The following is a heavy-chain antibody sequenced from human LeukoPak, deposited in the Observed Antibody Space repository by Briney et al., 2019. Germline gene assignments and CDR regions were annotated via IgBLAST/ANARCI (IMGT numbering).Heavy chain of an antibody. J-gene: IGHJ4*02. V-gene: IGHV4-31*03. CDR2: IYYSGST. D-gene: IGHD6-13*01. CDR3: AREVAAAPAFDY. Sequence: SETLSLTCTVSGGSISSGGYYWSWIRQHPGKGLEWIGYIYYSGSTYYNPSLKSRVTISVDTSKNQFSLKLSSVTAADTAVYYCAREVAAAPAFDYWGQGTLVTVSS. CDR1: GGSISSGGYY.